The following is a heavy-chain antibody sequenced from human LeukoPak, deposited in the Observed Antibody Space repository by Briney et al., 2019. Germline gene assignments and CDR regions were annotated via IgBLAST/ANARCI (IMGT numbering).Heavy chain of an antibody. CDR3: AKDIQLST. J-gene: IGHJ3*01. V-gene: IGHV3-23*01. CDR1: GFTFSVAA. D-gene: IGHD5-24*01. Sequence: GGSLRLSCAASGFTFSVAAMTWVRQAPGKGREWVSLIGASGESTYYADSVKGRFTISRDNSKNTLSLQMNSLRVEDTAMYFCAKDIQLSTWGLGTMVTVS. CDR2: IGASGEST.